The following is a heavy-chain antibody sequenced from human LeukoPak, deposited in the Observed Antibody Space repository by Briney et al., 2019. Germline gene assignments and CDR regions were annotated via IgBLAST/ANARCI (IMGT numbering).Heavy chain of an antibody. D-gene: IGHD3-3*01. CDR1: GFTFSSYA. CDR3: AVESV. V-gene: IGHV3-30-3*01. J-gene: IGHJ6*02. CDR2: ISYDGSNK. Sequence: PGRSLRLSCAASGFTFSSYAMHWVRQAPGKGLEWVAVISYDGSNKYYADSVKGRFTISSDNSKNTLYLQMNSLRAEDTAVYYCAVESVWGQGTTVTVSS.